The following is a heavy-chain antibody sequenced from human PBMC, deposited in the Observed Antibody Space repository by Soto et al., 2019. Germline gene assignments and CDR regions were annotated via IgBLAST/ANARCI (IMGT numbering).Heavy chain of an antibody. V-gene: IGHV1-69*13. CDR2: IIPIFGTA. D-gene: IGHD3-22*01. Sequence: VASVKVSCKASGATFSTYGFTWVRQAPGQGLEWMGGIIPIFGTAHYAQKFQGRVTITADEPTSTAYMELSSLRSEDTAVYYCARALEEYYYDGSGYYSAYWGQGTLVTVSS. J-gene: IGHJ4*02. CDR1: GATFSTYG. CDR3: ARALEEYYYDGSGYYSAY.